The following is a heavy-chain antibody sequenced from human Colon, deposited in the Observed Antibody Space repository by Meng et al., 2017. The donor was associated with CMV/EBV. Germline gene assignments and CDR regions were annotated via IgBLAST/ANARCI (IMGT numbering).Heavy chain of an antibody. CDR3: AREGFSNFDY. CDR1: GFTFSNYY. V-gene: IGHV3-7*01. J-gene: IGHJ4*02. Sequence: GGSLRLSCAASGFTFSNYYMTWVRQAPGKGLEWVANIKQNGREKSYADSVKGRFNIARDNSKNTLWLQMHSLRPEDTALYYCAREGFSNFDYWGQGTLVTVSS. CDR2: IKQNGREK. D-gene: IGHD4-11*01.